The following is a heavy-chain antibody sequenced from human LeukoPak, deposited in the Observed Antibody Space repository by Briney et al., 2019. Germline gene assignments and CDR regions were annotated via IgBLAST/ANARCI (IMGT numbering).Heavy chain of an antibody. J-gene: IGHJ1*01. CDR3: ARGPRQNDYGDYPDPIYFQH. CDR1: GFTFDDYG. Sequence: GGSLRLSCAASGFTFDDYGMSWVRQAPGKGLEWVSGINWNGGSTGYADSVKGRFTISRDNAKNSLYLQMNSLRAEDTAVYYCARGPRQNDYGDYPDPIYFQHWGQGTLVTVSS. D-gene: IGHD4-17*01. CDR2: INWNGGST. V-gene: IGHV3-20*04.